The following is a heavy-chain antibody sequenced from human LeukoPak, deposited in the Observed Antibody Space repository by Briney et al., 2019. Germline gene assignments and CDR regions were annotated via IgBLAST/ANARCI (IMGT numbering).Heavy chain of an antibody. V-gene: IGHV3-23*01. J-gene: IGHJ5*01. CDR2: INANSGTT. Sequence: GGSLRLTCAASGFAFSVYAMSWLRQPPGEGLEWVSTINANSGTTSYAASVRGRFTISRDNSKNTLYLQLNTLRADDTATYYCAKPISGGLAVTADWFHPWGQGTLVVVSS. CDR1: GFAFSVYA. CDR3: AKPISGGLAVTADWFHP. D-gene: IGHD6-19*01.